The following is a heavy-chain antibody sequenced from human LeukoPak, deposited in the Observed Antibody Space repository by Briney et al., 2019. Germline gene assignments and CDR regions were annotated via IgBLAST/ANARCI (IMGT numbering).Heavy chain of an antibody. V-gene: IGHV1-46*03. CDR3: AICSGGSCFYHDY. CDR1: GYTFTSDY. Sequence: ASVKVSCKASGYTFTSDYMHWVRQAPGQGLELMGIINPSDGATGYAQKFQGRVTMTRDTSTSTVYMELSVLRSQDTAVYYCAICSGGSCFYHDYWGQGTLVTVSS. J-gene: IGHJ4*02. D-gene: IGHD2-15*01. CDR2: INPSDGAT.